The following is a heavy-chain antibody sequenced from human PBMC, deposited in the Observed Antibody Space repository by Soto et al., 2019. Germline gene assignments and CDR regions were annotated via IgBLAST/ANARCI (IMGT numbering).Heavy chain of an antibody. J-gene: IGHJ6*03. Sequence: ASETLSLTCTVSGDSISTFYWSWIRQPPGKGLEWIGYIYYSGSTNYNPSLKSRVTTSVDTSKNQFSLKLNYVTAADTAVYYCARLRVGRTTGYMDVWGKGTTVTVSS. V-gene: IGHV4-59*08. CDR1: GDSISTFY. CDR3: ARLRVGRTTGYMDV. D-gene: IGHD4-17*01. CDR2: IYYSGST.